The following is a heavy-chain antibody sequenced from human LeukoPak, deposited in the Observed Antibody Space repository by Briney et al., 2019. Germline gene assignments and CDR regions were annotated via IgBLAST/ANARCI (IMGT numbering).Heavy chain of an antibody. CDR1: GFTFSSWT. V-gene: IGHV3-21*04. Sequence: GGSLRLYCVGSGFTFSSWTMSWVRQAPGKGLEWVSSIGSSSKYIYYADSVKGRFTISRDNAQNSLYLQMDGLRVEDTGMYFRARALGGVPPDDFDNWGQGTPVSVSS. CDR2: IGSSSKYI. D-gene: IGHD3-16*01. CDR3: ARALGGVPPDDFDN. J-gene: IGHJ4*02.